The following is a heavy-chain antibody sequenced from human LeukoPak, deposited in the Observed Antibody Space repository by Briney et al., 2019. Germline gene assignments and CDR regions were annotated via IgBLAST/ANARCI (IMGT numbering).Heavy chain of an antibody. CDR3: TRENYGDFYFDY. D-gene: IGHD4-17*01. J-gene: IGHJ4*02. CDR1: GFTFSSYA. V-gene: IGHV3-64*01. Sequence: GGSLRLSCAASGFTFSSYAMHWVRQAPGKGLEYVSAISSNGGSTSYANSVKGRFTISRDNSKNTLFLQMNSLRAEDTAVYYCTRENYGDFYFDYWGQGTLVTVSS. CDR2: ISSNGGST.